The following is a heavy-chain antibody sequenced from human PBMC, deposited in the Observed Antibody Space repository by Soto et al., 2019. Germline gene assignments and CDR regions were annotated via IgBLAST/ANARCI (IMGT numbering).Heavy chain of an antibody. CDR1: GGSISSSSYY. CDR2: IYYSGST. D-gene: IGHD2-2*01. V-gene: IGHV4-39*01. CDR3: ARFYRGYCSSTSCYSEDAFDI. J-gene: IGHJ3*02. Sequence: KPSETLSLTCTVSGGSISSSSYYWGWIRQPPGKGLEWIGSIYYSGSTYYNPSLKSRVTISVDTSKNQFSLKLSSVTAADTAVYYCARFYRGYCSSTSCYSEDAFDIWAKGQWSPSPQ.